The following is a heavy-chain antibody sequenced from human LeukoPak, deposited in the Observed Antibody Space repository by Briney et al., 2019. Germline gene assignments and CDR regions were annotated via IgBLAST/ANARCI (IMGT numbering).Heavy chain of an antibody. Sequence: GESLKISCKGSGYSFTSYWIGWVRQMPGKGLEWMGIIYPGDSDTRYSPSFQGRVTISADKSISTAYLQWSSLKASDTAMYYCARLGVRYYDFWSGHPGYFDYWGQGTLVTVSS. D-gene: IGHD3-3*01. CDR2: IYPGDSDT. J-gene: IGHJ4*02. V-gene: IGHV5-51*01. CDR3: ARLGVRYYDFWSGHPGYFDY. CDR1: GYSFTSYW.